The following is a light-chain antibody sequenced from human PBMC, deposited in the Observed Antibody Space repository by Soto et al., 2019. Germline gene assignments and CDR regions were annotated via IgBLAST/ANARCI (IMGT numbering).Light chain of an antibody. CDR3: QKYNSDHTWT. J-gene: IGKJ1*01. CDR2: AAS. V-gene: IGKV1-27*01. CDR1: QGISNY. Sequence: DIQMTQSPSSLSASVGDRVTITCRASQGISNYLAWYQQKPGKVPKLLIYAASTLQSGVPSRFSGSGSGTDFTLTISSLQPEDVATYYCQKYNSDHTWTFGQGTKVEIK.